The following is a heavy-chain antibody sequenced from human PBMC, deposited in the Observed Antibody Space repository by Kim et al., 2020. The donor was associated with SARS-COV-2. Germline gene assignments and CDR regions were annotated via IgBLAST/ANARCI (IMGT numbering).Heavy chain of an antibody. V-gene: IGHV3-7*05. Sequence: GGSLRLSCAASGFTFSGYWMSWVRQAPGKGLVWVANIKQDGSETYYVDSVKGRFTISRDNAKNSLYLQMNSLRAEDTAVYYCARFHHDILTGYEPTGFTKPYYFDYWGQGTLVTVSS. D-gene: IGHD3-9*01. J-gene: IGHJ4*02. CDR1: GFTFSGYW. CDR2: IKQDGSET. CDR3: ARFHHDILTGYEPTGFTKPYYFDY.